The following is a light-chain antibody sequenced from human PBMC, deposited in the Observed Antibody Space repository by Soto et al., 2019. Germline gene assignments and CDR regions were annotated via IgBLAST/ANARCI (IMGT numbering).Light chain of an antibody. J-gene: IGLJ2*01. CDR2: GVT. V-gene: IGLV2-14*01. Sequence: QSALTQPASVSGSPGQSITISCTGTDSDVGGYNFVSWYQQHPGKAPKLMIYGVTNRPSGVSHRFSGSKSGNTASLTISGLQAADEANYYCSSFRRSNTPHVLFGGGTKLTVL. CDR1: DSDVGGYNF. CDR3: SSFRRSNTPHVL.